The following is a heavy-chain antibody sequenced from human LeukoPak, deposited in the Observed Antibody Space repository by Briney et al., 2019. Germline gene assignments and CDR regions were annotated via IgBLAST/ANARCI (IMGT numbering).Heavy chain of an antibody. J-gene: IGHJ4*02. CDR1: GYTFTGYY. Sequence: ASVKVSCKASGYTFTGYYMHWVRQAPGQGLEWMGWINPNSGGTNYAQKFQGRVTMTRDTSISTAYMELSGLRSDDTAVYYCASHITIFGVVISVYWGQGTLVTVSS. CDR2: INPNSGGT. V-gene: IGHV1-2*02. D-gene: IGHD3-3*01. CDR3: ASHITIFGVVISVY.